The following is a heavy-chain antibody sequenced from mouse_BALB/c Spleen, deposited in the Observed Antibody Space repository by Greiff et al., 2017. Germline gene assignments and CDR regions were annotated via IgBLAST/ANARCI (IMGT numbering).Heavy chain of an antibody. CDR2: INPGSGGT. Sequence: VQLQQSGAELVRPGTSVKVSCKASGYAFTNYLIEWVKQRPGQGLEWIGVINPGSGGTNYNEKFKGKATLTADKSSSTAYMQLSSLTSDDSAVYICARSTQYAMDYWGQGTSVTVSS. CDR3: ARSTQYAMDY. J-gene: IGHJ4*01. V-gene: IGHV1-54*01. CDR1: GYAFTNYL. D-gene: IGHD2-1*01.